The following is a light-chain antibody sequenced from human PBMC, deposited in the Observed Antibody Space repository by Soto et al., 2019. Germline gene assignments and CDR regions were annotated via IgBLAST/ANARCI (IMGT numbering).Light chain of an antibody. V-gene: IGKV4-1*01. Sequence: DIVMTQSPDSLAVSLGERATIDCKSSQSVLYSSNKKNYLAWYQQKSRQSPKVLIYLASTRESGVPDRFSGSGSGTDFTLTISSLQAEDASVYYCQQSYSTPRTFGQGIKVEVK. CDR1: QSVLYSSNKKNY. CDR2: LAS. CDR3: QQSYSTPRT. J-gene: IGKJ1*01.